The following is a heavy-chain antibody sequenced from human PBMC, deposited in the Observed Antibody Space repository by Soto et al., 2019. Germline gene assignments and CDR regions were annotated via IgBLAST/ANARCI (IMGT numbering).Heavy chain of an antibody. CDR3: ARGVGDDFDF. V-gene: IGHV3-30*07. Sequence: DSVKGRFTISRDNTKNTLYLQMDSLRAEDTAVYYCARGVGDDFDFWGQGTLVSVSS. J-gene: IGHJ4*02. D-gene: IGHD3-16*01.